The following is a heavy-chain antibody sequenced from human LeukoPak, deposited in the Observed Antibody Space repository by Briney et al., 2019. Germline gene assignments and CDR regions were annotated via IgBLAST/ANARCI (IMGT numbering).Heavy chain of an antibody. CDR3: ARHIISSSWYFYL. Sequence: PSETLSLTCTVSGGSISSYYWSWIRQPPGKGLEWIGYIYYSGSTNYNPSLKSRVTISVDTSKNQFSLKLSSVTAADTAVYYCARHIISSSWYFYLWGRGTLVTVSS. J-gene: IGHJ2*01. CDR2: IYYSGST. D-gene: IGHD6-13*01. CDR1: GGSISSYY. V-gene: IGHV4-59*08.